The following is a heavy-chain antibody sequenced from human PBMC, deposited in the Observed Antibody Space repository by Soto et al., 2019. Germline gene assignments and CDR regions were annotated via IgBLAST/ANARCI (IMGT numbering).Heavy chain of an antibody. CDR3: ARVPYYGSGPSGY. J-gene: IGHJ4*02. D-gene: IGHD3-10*01. Sequence: AKATSEDPGYAFTSKCSSWVRQAPGQGLEWMGWISAYNGNTSYAQKLQGRVTMTTDTSTSTAYMELRSLRSDDTAVYYCARVPYYGSGPSGYWGQGTLVTVSS. V-gene: IGHV1-18*01. CDR2: ISAYNGNT. CDR1: GYAFTSKC.